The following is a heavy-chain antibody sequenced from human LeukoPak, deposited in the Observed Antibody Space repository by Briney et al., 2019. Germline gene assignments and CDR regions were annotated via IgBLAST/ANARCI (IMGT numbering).Heavy chain of an antibody. CDR1: GGSISSYY. V-gene: IGHV4-59*08. CDR3: ARAPAAAGVWYFDL. D-gene: IGHD6-13*01. J-gene: IGHJ2*01. CDR2: IYYSGST. Sequence: SETLSLTCTVSGGSISSYYWSWIRQPPGKGLEWIGYIYYSGSTNYNPSLKSRVTISVDTSKNQFSLKLSSVTAADTAVYYCARAPAAAGVWYFDLWGRGTLVTVSS.